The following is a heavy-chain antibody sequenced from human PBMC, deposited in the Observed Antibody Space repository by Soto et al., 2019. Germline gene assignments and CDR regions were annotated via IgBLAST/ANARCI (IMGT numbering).Heavy chain of an antibody. CDR1: GFTFSSYS. CDR3: ARDVPGGGYCSSTSCPLDY. D-gene: IGHD2-2*01. J-gene: IGHJ4*02. CDR2: ISSSSSYI. V-gene: IGHV3-21*01. Sequence: PGGSLRLSCAASGFTFSSYSMNWVRQAPGKGLEWVSSISSSSSYIYYADSVKGRFTISRDNAKNSLYLQMNSLRAEDTAVYYCARDVPGGGYCSSTSCPLDYWGQGXLVTVSS.